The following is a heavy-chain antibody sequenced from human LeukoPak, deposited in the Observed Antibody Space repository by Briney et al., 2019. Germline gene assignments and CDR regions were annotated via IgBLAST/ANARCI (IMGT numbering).Heavy chain of an antibody. CDR3: AKSIVGAIAFDY. D-gene: IGHD1-26*01. CDR2: ITGSGGNT. V-gene: IGHV3-23*01. Sequence: GGSLGLSGPASGFTFTGYALSWVGQPPGRGREWASTITGSGGNTHYADSVKGRFTISRDNSKNTLYLQMNSLRAEDTAVYYCAKSIVGAIAFDYWGQGTLVTVSS. J-gene: IGHJ4*02. CDR1: GFTFTGYA.